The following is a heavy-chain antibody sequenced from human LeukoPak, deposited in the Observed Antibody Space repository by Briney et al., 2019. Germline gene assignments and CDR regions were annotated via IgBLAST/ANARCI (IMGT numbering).Heavy chain of an antibody. V-gene: IGHV4-34*01. J-gene: IGHJ3*02. CDR2: INHSGST. Sequence: KPSETLSLTCAVYGGSFSGYYWSWIRQPPGKGLEWIGEINHSGSTNYNPSLKSRDTISVDTSKNQFSLKLSSVTAADTAVYYCARKEQWLPHDAFDIWGQGTMVTVSS. D-gene: IGHD6-19*01. CDR3: ARKEQWLPHDAFDI. CDR1: GGSFSGYY.